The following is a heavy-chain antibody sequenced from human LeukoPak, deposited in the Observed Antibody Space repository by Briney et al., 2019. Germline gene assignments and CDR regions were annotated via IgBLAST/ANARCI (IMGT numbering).Heavy chain of an antibody. V-gene: IGHV1-2*02. CDR1: GYTFTSYG. J-gene: IGHJ6*03. Sequence: ASVKVSCKASGYTFTSYGISWVRQAPGQGLEWMGWINPNSGGTNYAQKFRGRVTMTRDTSISTAYMELSRLRSDDTAVYYCARTGSSSSIHYYYYYMDVWGKGTTVTVSS. D-gene: IGHD6-6*01. CDR3: ARTGSSSSIHYYYYYMDV. CDR2: INPNSGGT.